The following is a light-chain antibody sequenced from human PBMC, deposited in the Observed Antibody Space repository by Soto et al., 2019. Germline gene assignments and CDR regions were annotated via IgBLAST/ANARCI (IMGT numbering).Light chain of an antibody. CDR3: ASWDGSNDV. CDR2: SNN. Sequence: QSVLTQPPSASGSPGQRVTISCSGSDTNIGSNTVNWYQQRPGTAPKLLIYSNNQRPSGVPDRFSGSKSCTSASLAITGLKSEDEADYYCASWDGSNDVFGAGTKVTVL. V-gene: IGLV1-44*01. CDR1: DTNIGSNT. J-gene: IGLJ1*01.